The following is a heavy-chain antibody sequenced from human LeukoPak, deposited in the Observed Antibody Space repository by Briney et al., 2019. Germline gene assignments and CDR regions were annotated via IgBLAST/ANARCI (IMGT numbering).Heavy chain of an antibody. CDR3: ARVYNWNYVFDF. CDR1: GGSISSSSYY. J-gene: IGHJ4*02. V-gene: IGHV4-39*01. D-gene: IGHD1-7*01. CDR2: IYYSGST. Sequence: SETLSLTCTVSGGSISSSSYYWGWVRQPPGKGLEWVGNIYYSGSTNYNPSLKSRVTISVATSKNQFSLKLSSVTAADTAVYYCARVYNWNYVFDFWGQGSLVTVSS.